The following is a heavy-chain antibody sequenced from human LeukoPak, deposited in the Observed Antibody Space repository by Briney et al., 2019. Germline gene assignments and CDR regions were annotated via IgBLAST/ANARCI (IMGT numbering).Heavy chain of an antibody. CDR3: ARLGPYYYYGVDV. Sequence: SETLSLTCAVYGGSYSGYYWSLIRQPPGKGLEWIGEINHSGSTNYNPSLKSRVTISVDTSKNQFSLKLSSVTAADTAVYYCARLGPYYYYGVDVWGQGSTVTVSS. D-gene: IGHD3/OR15-3a*01. V-gene: IGHV4-34*01. CDR1: GGSYSGYY. J-gene: IGHJ6*02. CDR2: INHSGST.